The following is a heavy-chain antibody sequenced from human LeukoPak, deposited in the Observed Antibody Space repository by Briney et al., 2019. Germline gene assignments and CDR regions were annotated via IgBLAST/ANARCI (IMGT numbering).Heavy chain of an antibody. CDR1: GFTFSDYY. D-gene: IGHD3-3*01. V-gene: IGHV3-11*01. J-gene: IGHJ6*02. CDR2: ISNSGSTK. CDR3: ARQMYYDFWSGYRKPGMDV. Sequence: GGSLRLSCAASGFTFSDYYMSWIRQAPGKGLEWVSYISNSGSTKYYADPVKGRFTISRDNAKNSLYLQINSLRAEDTAVYYCARQMYYDFWSGYRKPGMDVWGQGTTVTVSS.